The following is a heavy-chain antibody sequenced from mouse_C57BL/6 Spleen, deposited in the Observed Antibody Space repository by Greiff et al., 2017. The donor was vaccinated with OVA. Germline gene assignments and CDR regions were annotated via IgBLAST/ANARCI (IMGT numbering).Heavy chain of an antibody. CDR2: ISSGGDYI. D-gene: IGHD2-3*01. J-gene: IGHJ2*01. V-gene: IGHV5-9-1*02. CDR3: TREGDGYYGY. Sequence: EVKVEESGEGLVKPGGSLKLSCAASGFTFSSYAMSWVRQTPEKRLEWVAYISSGGDYIYYADTVKGRFTISRDNARNTLYLQMSSLKSEDTAMYYCTREGDGYYGYWGQGTTLTVSS. CDR1: GFTFSSYA.